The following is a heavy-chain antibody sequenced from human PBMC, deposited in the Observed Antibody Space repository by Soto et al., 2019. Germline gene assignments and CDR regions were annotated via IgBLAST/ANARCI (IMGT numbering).Heavy chain of an antibody. D-gene: IGHD6-13*01. CDR3: ARPRYSSSWHGMDV. V-gene: IGHV5-51*01. CDR1: GYKFTIYW. Sequence: PGESLEISCNGSGYKFTIYWIGWVRQMPGRGLEWMGIIYPDDSDTRYSPSFQGQVTISADKSISTAYLQWSSLKASDTAMYYCARPRYSSSWHGMDVWGQGTTVTVSS. CDR2: IYPDDSDT. J-gene: IGHJ6*02.